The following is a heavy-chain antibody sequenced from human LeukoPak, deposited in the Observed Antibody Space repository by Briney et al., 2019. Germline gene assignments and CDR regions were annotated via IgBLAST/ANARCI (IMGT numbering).Heavy chain of an antibody. CDR3: ATRSPLVDAIL. D-gene: IGHD5-12*01. J-gene: IGHJ4*02. V-gene: IGHV4-4*02. Sequence: SGTLSLTCFVSGGSISNGKWWTWVRPPPGKGREWSGEIYHTGTTNYNASLESRVTLSIDESTNRFSLNLRSVPAADTAVYYCATRSPLVDAILWGQGTLVTVSS. CDR1: GGSISNGKW. CDR2: IYHTGTT.